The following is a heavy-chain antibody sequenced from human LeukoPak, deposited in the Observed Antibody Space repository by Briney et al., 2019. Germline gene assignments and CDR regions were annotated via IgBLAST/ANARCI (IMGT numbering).Heavy chain of an antibody. V-gene: IGHV1-18*01. Sequence: GASVKVSCKATSRISWVRQAPGQGLEWMGWIGTYGGDTYYAQKFQGRITVTTDTSTSTVYMELRNLRSDDTAVYYCARDLWNFYDESGYNRDFDSWGQGTLVTASS. CDR3: ARDLWNFYDESGYNRDFDS. J-gene: IGHJ5*01. D-gene: IGHD3-22*01. CDR1: TSR. CDR2: IGTYGGDT.